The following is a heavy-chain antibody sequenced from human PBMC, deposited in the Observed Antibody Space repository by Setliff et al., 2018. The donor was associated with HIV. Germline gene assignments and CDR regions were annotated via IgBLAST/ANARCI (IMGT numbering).Heavy chain of an antibody. D-gene: IGHD6-13*01. CDR1: GASISNSNSY. CDR2: VDDSGNT. J-gene: IGHJ6*03. CDR3: ARHREPPGSSWTFYYYYMDL. V-gene: IGHV4-39*01. Sequence: SETLSLTCTVYGASISNSNSYWCCIRQPPGQRLVWLGSVDDSGNTSSNPCLSIRLTVSVDTTKNQVYLRLSSATAADMGIYYCARHREPPGSSWTFYYYYMDLWGGGTTVTVSS.